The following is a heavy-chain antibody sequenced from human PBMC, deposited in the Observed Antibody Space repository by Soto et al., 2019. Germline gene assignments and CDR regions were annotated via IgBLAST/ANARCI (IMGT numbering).Heavy chain of an antibody. D-gene: IGHD5-12*01. CDR1: GFTFSRYA. V-gene: IGHV3-64*01. Sequence: EVQLVESGGGLVQPGGSLRLSCAASGFTFSRYAMHWVRQAPGKGLEYVSAISSNGGSTYYANSVKGRFTISRDNSKNTLYLQMGSLRAEDMAVYYCARGVDIVATKFDYWGQGTLVTVSS. J-gene: IGHJ4*02. CDR3: ARGVDIVATKFDY. CDR2: ISSNGGST.